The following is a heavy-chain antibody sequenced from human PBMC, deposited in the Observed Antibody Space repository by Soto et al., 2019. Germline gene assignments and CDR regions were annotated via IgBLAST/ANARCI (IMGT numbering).Heavy chain of an antibody. CDR1: VDSTSRTTYY. V-gene: IGHV4-39*07. CDR3: GSVRPSGYVLS. Sequence: SETLSLTCSVSVDSTSRTTYYWGWIRQPPGKGLEWIGSIYFGGSTYYNPSLRSRVTISIDTSKNQFSLRLASVTAADTAFYYCGSVRPSGYVLSWGQGTLVT. D-gene: IGHD6-25*01. J-gene: IGHJ5*02. CDR2: IYFGGST.